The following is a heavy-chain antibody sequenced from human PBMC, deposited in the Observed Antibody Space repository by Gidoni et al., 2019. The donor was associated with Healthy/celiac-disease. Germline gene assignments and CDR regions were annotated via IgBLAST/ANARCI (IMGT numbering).Heavy chain of an antibody. CDR3: AKGEERGYSGYDHDAFDI. D-gene: IGHD5-12*01. V-gene: IGHV3-9*01. Sequence: EVQLGGSGGGMVKPGRSRRRPCAASGMIFDDCAMHWVRQAPGKGLEWVSGISWTSGSIGYADSVKGRFTISRDNAKNSLYLQMNSLRAEDTALYYCAKGEERGYSGYDHDAFDIWGQGTMVTVSS. J-gene: IGHJ3*02. CDR2: ISWTSGSI. CDR1: GMIFDDCA.